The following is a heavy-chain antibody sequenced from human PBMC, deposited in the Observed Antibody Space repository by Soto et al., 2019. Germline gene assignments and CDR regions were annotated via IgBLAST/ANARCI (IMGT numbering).Heavy chain of an antibody. CDR3: ARSPIPARPAWFDP. CDR1: GFTFSSYA. V-gene: IGHV3-30-3*01. CDR2: ISFDGGNK. Sequence: QVQLVESGGGVVQPGRSLRLSCAASGFTFSSYAMHWVRQAPGKGLEWVAVISFDGGNKYYADSVKGRFTISRDNSKNTLYLQMTSLRAEDTAVYFCARSPIPARPAWFDPWGQGTLVTVSS. D-gene: IGHD6-6*01. J-gene: IGHJ5*02.